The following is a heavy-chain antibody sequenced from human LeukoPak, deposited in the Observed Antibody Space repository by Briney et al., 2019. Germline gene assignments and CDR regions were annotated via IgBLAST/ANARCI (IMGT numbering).Heavy chain of an antibody. J-gene: IGHJ6*03. CDR2: INHSGST. D-gene: IGHD3-22*01. Sequence: SETLSLTCAVYGGSFSGYYWSWIRQPPGKGLEWIGEINHSGSTNYNPSPKSRVTISVDTSKNQFSLKLSSVTAADTAVYYCARDLLITMIVNMDVWGKGTTVTVSS. V-gene: IGHV4-34*01. CDR3: ARDLLITMIVNMDV. CDR1: GGSFSGYY.